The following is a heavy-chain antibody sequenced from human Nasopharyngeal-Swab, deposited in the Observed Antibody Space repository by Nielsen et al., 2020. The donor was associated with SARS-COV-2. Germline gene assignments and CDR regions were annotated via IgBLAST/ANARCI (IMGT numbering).Heavy chain of an antibody. D-gene: IGHD5-12*01. J-gene: IGHJ6*02. CDR3: AKDRDSGDDSDDYYHYYGIDV. Sequence: GESLKISCVASGFTFSGYTMNWVRQAPGKGLEWISSISSTTPYIYYADSVKGRFTISRDNSKNTVNLQMNSLRAEDTAIYYCAKDRDSGDDSDDYYHYYGIDVWGQGTTVTVSS. CDR2: ISSTTPYI. V-gene: IGHV3-21*04. CDR1: GFTFSGYT.